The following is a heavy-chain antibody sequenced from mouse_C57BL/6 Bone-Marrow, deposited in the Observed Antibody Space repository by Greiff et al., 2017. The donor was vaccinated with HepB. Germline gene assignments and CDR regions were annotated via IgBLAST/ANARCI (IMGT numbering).Heavy chain of an antibody. D-gene: IGHD1-1*01. CDR1: GYTFTSYG. V-gene: IGHV1-81*01. CDR2: IYPRSGNT. CDR3: ARGGSSLDY. Sequence: QVQLQQSGAELARPGASVKLSCKASGYTFTSYGISWVKQGTGQGLEWIGEIYPRSGNTYYNEKFKGKATLTADKSSSTAYMELRSLTSEDSAVYFCARGGSSLDYWGQGTTLTVSS. J-gene: IGHJ2*01.